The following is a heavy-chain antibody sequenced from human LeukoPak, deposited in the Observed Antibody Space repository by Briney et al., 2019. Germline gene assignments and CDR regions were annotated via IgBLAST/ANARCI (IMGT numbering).Heavy chain of an antibody. V-gene: IGHV1-2*02. CDR1: GYTFSDYY. D-gene: IGHD5-12*01. CDR2: INPKSGGT. CDR3: ARGRSDYDSHPLTD. J-gene: IGHJ4*02. Sequence: GASVKVSCKASGYTFSDYYMHWVRQAPGQGLEWMGWINPKSGGTTYAQKFQGRVTMTRDTSSNTAYMEMSRLRSDETAVYFCARGRSDYDSHPLTDWGQGTLVTVSS.